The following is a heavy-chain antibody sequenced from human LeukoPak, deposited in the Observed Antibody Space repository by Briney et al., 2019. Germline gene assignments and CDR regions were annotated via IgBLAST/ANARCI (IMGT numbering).Heavy chain of an antibody. CDR2: INYSGST. CDR1: GGSISGYY. J-gene: IGHJ4*02. Sequence: SETLSLTCTVSGGSISGYYWSWIRQPPGKGLEWIGYINYSGSTDYNPSLKSRVTISVDTSKNQFSLKLSSVTAADTAVFYCARTISGWYYFDYWGQGTLATVSS. V-gene: IGHV4-59*08. D-gene: IGHD6-13*01. CDR3: ARTISGWYYFDY.